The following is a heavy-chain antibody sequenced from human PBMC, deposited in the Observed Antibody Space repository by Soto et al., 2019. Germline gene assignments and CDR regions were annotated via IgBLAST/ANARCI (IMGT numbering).Heavy chain of an antibody. J-gene: IGHJ6*02. CDR2: ISAYNGNT. D-gene: IGHD3-22*01. CDR3: ARDIVVITSFCMDV. V-gene: IGHV1-18*01. Sequence: SVKVSCKASGYTFTMYGISCVLQSRGQGLEWMGCISAYNGNTNYAQKLQGRVTMTTDTSTSTAYMELRSLRSDDTAVYYCARDIVVITSFCMDVWGQGTTVTVSS. CDR1: GYTFTMYG.